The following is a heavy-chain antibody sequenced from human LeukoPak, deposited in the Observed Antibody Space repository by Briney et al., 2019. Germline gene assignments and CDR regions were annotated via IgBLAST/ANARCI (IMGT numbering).Heavy chain of an antibody. CDR3: ARSGLSRFDY. V-gene: IGHV3-23*01. D-gene: IGHD4/OR15-4a*01. CDR2: FSGSGGST. CDR1: GFTFSDYH. J-gene: IGHJ4*02. Sequence: GGSLRLSCAASGFTFSDYHMNWIRQAPGKGLEWVSAFSGSGGSTYYAGSVKGRFTISRDNSKNTLFLQMNSLRAEDTAVYYCARSGLSRFDYWGQGTLVTVSS.